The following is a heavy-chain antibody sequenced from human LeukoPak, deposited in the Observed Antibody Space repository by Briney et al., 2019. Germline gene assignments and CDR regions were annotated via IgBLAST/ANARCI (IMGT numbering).Heavy chain of an antibody. CDR3: ARVPPVNPNWFDP. J-gene: IGHJ5*02. CDR1: GGTFSSNA. V-gene: IGHV1-69*05. CDR2: IIPIFGTA. Sequence: SVKVSCKASGGTFSSNAISWVRQAPGQGLEWMGRIIPIFGTANYAQKFQGRVTITTDESTSTAYMELSSLRSEDTAVYYCARVPPVNPNWFDPWGQGTLVTVSS.